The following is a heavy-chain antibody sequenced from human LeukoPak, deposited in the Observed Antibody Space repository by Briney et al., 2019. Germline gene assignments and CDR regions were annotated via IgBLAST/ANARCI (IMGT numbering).Heavy chain of an antibody. D-gene: IGHD4-17*01. V-gene: IGHV3-21*01. CDR2: ISSSSSYI. CDR3: AYGTRYGDYAY. CDR1: GFTFSSYS. J-gene: IGHJ4*02. Sequence: PGGSLRLSCAASGFTFSSYSMNWVRQAPVKGLEWVSSISSSSSYIYYADSVKGRFTISRDNAKNSLYLQMNSLRAEDTAVYYCAYGTRYGDYAYWGQGTLVTVSS.